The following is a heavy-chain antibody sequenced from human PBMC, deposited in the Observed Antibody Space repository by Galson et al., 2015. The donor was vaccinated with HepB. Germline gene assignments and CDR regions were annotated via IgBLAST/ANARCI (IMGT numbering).Heavy chain of an antibody. Sequence: SLRLSCAASGFTFSTYGMHWVRQAPGKGLEWVAVISYDGNNKHYADSVKGRFTISRDNSKNTVYLQMNRLRAEDTAVYHCAKGAGVYYGSGSYSPIDNWGQGTMVTVSS. CDR3: AKGAGVYYGSGSYSPIDN. CDR2: ISYDGNNK. CDR1: GFTFSTYG. D-gene: IGHD3-10*01. V-gene: IGHV3-30*18. J-gene: IGHJ3*02.